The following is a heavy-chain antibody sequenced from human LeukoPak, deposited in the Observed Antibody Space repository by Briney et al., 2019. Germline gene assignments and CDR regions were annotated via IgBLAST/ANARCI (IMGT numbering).Heavy chain of an antibody. CDR3: ARSYYYDSSGYYENYYYYGMDV. J-gene: IGHJ6*02. Sequence: SETLSLTCTVSGGSISSYYWSWIRQPPGKGLEWIGYIYYRGSTNYNPSLKSRVTISVDTSKNQFSLKLSSVTAADAAVYYCARSYYYDSSGYYENYYYYGMDVWGQGTTVTVSS. CDR1: GGSISSYY. CDR2: IYYRGST. D-gene: IGHD3-22*01. V-gene: IGHV4-59*01.